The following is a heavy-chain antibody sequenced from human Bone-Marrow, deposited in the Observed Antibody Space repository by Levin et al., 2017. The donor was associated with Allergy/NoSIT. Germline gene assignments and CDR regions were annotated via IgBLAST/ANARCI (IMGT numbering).Heavy chain of an antibody. V-gene: IGHV3-48*01. CDR3: ARDDLGVSGYDFDFDY. Sequence: PGGSLRLSCTASGFDFSLYSMNWVRQTPGKGLEWVSYISSSSATIKYADAVKGRFTISRDNAKNSLYLQMNGLRVEDTAVYYCARDDLGVSGYDFDFDYWGQGALVTVSS. CDR1: GFDFSLYS. D-gene: IGHD5-12*01. J-gene: IGHJ4*02. CDR2: ISSSSATI.